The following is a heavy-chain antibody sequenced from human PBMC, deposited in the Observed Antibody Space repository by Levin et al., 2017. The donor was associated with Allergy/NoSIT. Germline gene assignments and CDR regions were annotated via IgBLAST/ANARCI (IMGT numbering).Heavy chain of an antibody. J-gene: IGHJ6*02. Sequence: GGSLRLSCAASGFTFSSYSMNWVRQAPGKGLEWVSSISSSSSYIYYADSVKGRFTISRDNAKNSLYLQMNSLRAEDTAVYYCARVVGFRYSYGYDQLHYYGMDVWGQGTTVTVSS. D-gene: IGHD5-18*01. CDR3: ARVVGFRYSYGYDQLHYYGMDV. CDR1: GFTFSSYS. V-gene: IGHV3-21*01. CDR2: ISSSSSYI.